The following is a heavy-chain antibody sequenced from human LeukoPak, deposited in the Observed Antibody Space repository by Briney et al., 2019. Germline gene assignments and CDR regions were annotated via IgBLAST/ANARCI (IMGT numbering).Heavy chain of an antibody. D-gene: IGHD5-18*01. CDR2: IYYSKNT. V-gene: IGHV4-39*01. CDR3: VSPRGFSYGYFDY. Sequence: PSETLSLTCTVSGGSISSSSAYWGWIRQPPGKGREWIGSIYYSKNTYYNPSLKSRVTISADTSKNRFSLTLGSVSATDTAVYYCVSPRGFSYGYFDYWGQGTLVTVSS. CDR1: GGSISSSSAY. J-gene: IGHJ4*02.